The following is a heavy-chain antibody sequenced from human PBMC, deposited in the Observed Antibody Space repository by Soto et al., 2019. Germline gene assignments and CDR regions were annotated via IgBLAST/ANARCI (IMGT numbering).Heavy chain of an antibody. J-gene: IGHJ4*02. CDR1: GGSISSGGYY. Sequence: TSETLSLTCTVSGGSISSGGYYWSWIHQHPGKGLEWIGYIYYSGSTYYNPSLKSRVTISVDTSKNQFSLKLSSVTAADTAVYYCARVAIVVVTPPPRSELRYYFDYWGQGTLVTVSS. V-gene: IGHV4-31*03. D-gene: IGHD3-22*01. CDR3: ARVAIVVVTPPPRSELRYYFDY. CDR2: IYYSGST.